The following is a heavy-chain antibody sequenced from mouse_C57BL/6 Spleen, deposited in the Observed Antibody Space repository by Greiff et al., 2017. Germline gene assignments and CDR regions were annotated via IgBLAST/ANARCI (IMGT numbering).Heavy chain of an antibody. CDR3: ASGYDYDGAWFAY. Sequence: QVQLQQPGAELVRPGTSVKLSCKASGYTFTSYWMHWVKQRPGQGLEWIGVIDPSDSYTNYNQKFKGKATLTVDTSSSTAYMQLSSLTSEDSAVYYCASGYDYDGAWFAYWGQGTLGTVSA. CDR1: GYTFTSYW. V-gene: IGHV1-59*01. J-gene: IGHJ3*01. CDR2: IDPSDSYT. D-gene: IGHD2-4*01.